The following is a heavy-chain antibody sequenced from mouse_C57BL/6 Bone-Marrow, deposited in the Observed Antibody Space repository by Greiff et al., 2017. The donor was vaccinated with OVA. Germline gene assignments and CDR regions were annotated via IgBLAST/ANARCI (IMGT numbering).Heavy chain of an antibody. CDR1: GYTFTSYW. V-gene: IGHV1-61*01. D-gene: IGHD1-1*01. CDR3: ARKDLTTVAPYYFDY. J-gene: IGHJ2*01. Sequence: VQLQQPVAELVRPGSSVKLSCKASGYTFTSYWMDWVKQRPGQGLEWIGNIYPSDSETHYNQKFKDKATLTVDKSSSTAYMQLSSLTSEDSAVYYCARKDLTTVAPYYFDYWGQGTTLTVSS. CDR2: IYPSDSET.